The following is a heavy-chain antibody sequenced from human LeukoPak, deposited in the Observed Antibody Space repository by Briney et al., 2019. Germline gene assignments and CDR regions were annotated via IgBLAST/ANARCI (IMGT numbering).Heavy chain of an antibody. CDR1: GFTFSSYG. CDR2: ILNDGSQE. Sequence: SLRLSCAASGFTFSSYGMHWVRQAPGKGLEWVAVILNDGSQEKYADSVKGRFTISRDNSKNTLFLQMNSLRAKDTAVYYCARDDALGDNALDIWGQGTMVTVSS. J-gene: IGHJ3*02. V-gene: IGHV3-33*01. D-gene: IGHD3-16*01. CDR3: ARDDALGDNALDI.